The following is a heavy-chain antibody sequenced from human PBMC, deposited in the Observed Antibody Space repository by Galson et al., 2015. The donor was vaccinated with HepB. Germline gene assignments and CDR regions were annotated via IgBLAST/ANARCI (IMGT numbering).Heavy chain of an antibody. V-gene: IGHV3-48*04. Sequence: SLRLSCAASGFTFSSYSMNWVRQAPGKGLEWVSYISSSSSTIYYADSVKGRFTISRDNAKNSLYLQMNSLRAEDTAVYYCARDGGSYSTFYYFDYWGQGTLVTVSS. D-gene: IGHD1-26*01. CDR1: GFTFSSYS. CDR3: ARDGGSYSTFYYFDY. CDR2: ISSSSSTI. J-gene: IGHJ4*02.